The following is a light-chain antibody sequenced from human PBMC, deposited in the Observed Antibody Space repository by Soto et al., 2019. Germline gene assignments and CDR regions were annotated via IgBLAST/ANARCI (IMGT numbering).Light chain of an antibody. CDR3: RQSATSPRT. CDR1: QTVGNNY. Sequence: EIVLTQSPGTLSLSPGERATLSCRASQTVGNNYLDWYQQKPGQAPRLLIYGASSRATVIPDRFSGSGSGTDFTLTISRLEREDFGVYYCRQSATSPRTFGQGTKVEIK. CDR2: GAS. J-gene: IGKJ1*01. V-gene: IGKV3-20*01.